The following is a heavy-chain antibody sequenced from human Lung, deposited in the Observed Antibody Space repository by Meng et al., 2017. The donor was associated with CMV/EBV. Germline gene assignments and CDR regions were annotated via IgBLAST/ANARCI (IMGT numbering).Heavy chain of an antibody. D-gene: IGHD2-2*01. Sequence: ASVKVSXKASGYTFTSYGIIWVRQAPGQGLEWMGWISPYDGNTNYAQTLQDRVTMTTDTPTSTAYMELRSLRSDDTAVYFCARERGYCGTTSCSYYFDYWGQGPXVTVSA. CDR2: ISPYDGNT. V-gene: IGHV1-18*01. J-gene: IGHJ4*02. CDR3: ARERGYCGTTSCSYYFDY. CDR1: GYTFTSYG.